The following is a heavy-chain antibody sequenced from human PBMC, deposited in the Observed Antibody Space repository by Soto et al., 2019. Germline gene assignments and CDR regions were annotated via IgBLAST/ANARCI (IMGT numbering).Heavy chain of an antibody. CDR3: ARVSSAIHWFDP. Sequence: ASVKVSCKASGGAFSSYAISWVRQAPGQGLEWMGGIIPIFGTANYAQKFQGRVTITADKSTSTAYMELSSLRSEDTAVYYCARVSSAIHWFDPWGQGTMVTVYS. V-gene: IGHV1-69*06. J-gene: IGHJ5*02. CDR1: GGAFSSYA. CDR2: IIPIFGTA. D-gene: IGHD2-21*01.